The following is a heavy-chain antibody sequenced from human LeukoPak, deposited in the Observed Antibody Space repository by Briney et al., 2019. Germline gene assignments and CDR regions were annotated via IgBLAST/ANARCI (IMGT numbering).Heavy chain of an antibody. Sequence: PSETLSLTCTVSGGSISSYYWSWIRQPPGKGLEWIGYIYYSGSTNYNPSLKSRVTISVDTSKKQLSLKLSSVTAADTAVYYCASQKGDTAMVRSGIDIWGQGTMVTVSS. J-gene: IGHJ3*02. D-gene: IGHD5-18*01. CDR2: IYYSGST. CDR1: GGSISSYY. V-gene: IGHV4-59*01. CDR3: ASQKGDTAMVRSGIDI.